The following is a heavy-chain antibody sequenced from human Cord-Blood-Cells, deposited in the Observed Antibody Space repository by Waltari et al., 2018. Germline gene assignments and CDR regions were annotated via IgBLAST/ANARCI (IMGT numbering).Heavy chain of an antibody. J-gene: IGHJ6*02. CDR2: IIPILGIA. V-gene: IGHV1-69*08. CDR3: ARESYCSSTSCYGGYYYYGMDV. Sequence: QVQLVQSGAEVKKPVSSVKVSCKASGGTFSTYTISWVRQSTGKGLEWMGRIIPILGIANYAQKFQGRVTITADKSTSTAYMELSSLRSEDTAVYYCARESYCSSTSCYGGYYYYGMDVWGQVTTVTVSS. CDR1: GGTFSTYT. D-gene: IGHD2-2*01.